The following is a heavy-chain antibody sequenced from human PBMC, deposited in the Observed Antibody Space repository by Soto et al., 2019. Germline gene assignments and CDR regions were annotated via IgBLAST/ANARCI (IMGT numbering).Heavy chain of an antibody. J-gene: IGHJ5*02. D-gene: IGHD4-17*01. V-gene: IGHV4-39*01. Sequence: QLQLQESGPGLVKPSETLSLTCTVSGGSISSSSSYWGWIRQPPGTGLEWIGYIYYSGSTNYNPSLKSRMTISVDTSKNQFSLKLNSVTAADTAEYFCARHPSGAPMVTSVINGFDPWGQGALVTVSS. CDR3: ARHPSGAPMVTSVINGFDP. CDR2: IYYSGST. CDR1: GGSISSSSSY.